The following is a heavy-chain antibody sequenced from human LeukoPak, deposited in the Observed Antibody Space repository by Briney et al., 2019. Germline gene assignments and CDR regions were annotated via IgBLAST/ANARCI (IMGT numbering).Heavy chain of an antibody. V-gene: IGHV3-11*04. CDR1: GFTFSDYY. Sequence: GGSLRLSXAASGFTFSDYYMSWIRKAPGKGLEWVSYISSSGSTIYYADSVKGRFTISRDNAKNSLYLQMNSLRAEDTAVYSCARDPGGDTAYDYWGQGTLVTVSS. J-gene: IGHJ4*02. D-gene: IGHD5-18*01. CDR2: ISSSGSTI. CDR3: ARDPGGDTAYDY.